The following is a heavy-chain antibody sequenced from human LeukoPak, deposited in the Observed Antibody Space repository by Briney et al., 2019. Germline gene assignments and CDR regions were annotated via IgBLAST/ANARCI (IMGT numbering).Heavy chain of an antibody. Sequence: PSETLSLTCTVSGGSISSYYWSWIRQPAGKGLEWIGRIYTSGSTNYNPSLKSRVTMSVDTSKNQFSLKLSSVTAADTAVYYRARDADYYDSSGYYHYFDYWGQGTLVTVSS. CDR2: IYTSGST. V-gene: IGHV4-4*07. J-gene: IGHJ4*02. CDR1: GGSISSYY. D-gene: IGHD3-22*01. CDR3: ARDADYYDSSGYYHYFDY.